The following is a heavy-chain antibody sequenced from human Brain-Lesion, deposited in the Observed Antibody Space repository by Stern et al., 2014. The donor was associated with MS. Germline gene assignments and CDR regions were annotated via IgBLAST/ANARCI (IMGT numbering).Heavy chain of an antibody. Sequence: QVQLVQSGAEVKKPGASVKVSCKTSGYIFTGYYIHWVRQAPGQGLEWMAWINPNTGGTKYALKFQGRVTMSRDTSISTAYVELSSLTSDDTAVYYCARDQRGITIFGVVTDYYYLGMDVWGQGTTVTVSS. D-gene: IGHD3-3*01. V-gene: IGHV1-2*02. J-gene: IGHJ6*02. CDR1: GYIFTGYY. CDR2: INPNTGGT. CDR3: ARDQRGITIFGVVTDYYYLGMDV.